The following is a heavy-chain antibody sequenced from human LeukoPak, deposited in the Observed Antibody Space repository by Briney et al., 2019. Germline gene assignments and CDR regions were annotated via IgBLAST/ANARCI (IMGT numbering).Heavy chain of an antibody. D-gene: IGHD3-3*01. J-gene: IGHJ4*02. V-gene: IGHV3-11*01. CDR3: ARDQYDTWSRRGNFDS. Sequence: GGSLRLSCAASGFTFSDYHMSWIRQTPGKGLEWISYISTRARAIYYADSVKGRFTISRDNTKNSLYLQMNSLRAEDTAVFYCARDQYDTWSRRGNFDSWGQGTLVIVSS. CDR2: ISTRARAI. CDR1: GFTFSDYH.